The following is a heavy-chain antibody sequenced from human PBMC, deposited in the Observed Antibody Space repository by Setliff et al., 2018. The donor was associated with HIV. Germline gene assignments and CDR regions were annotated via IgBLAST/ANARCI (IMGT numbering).Heavy chain of an antibody. V-gene: IGHV3-66*01. Sequence: PGGSLRLSCAASGFTVSSNYMSWVRQAPGKGLEWVSVIYSGGNTYYADSVKGRFTISRDNAKNSLFLQMNSLRAEDTAVYYCARGPYYYGSSTYSYFDCWGQGTLVTVSS. D-gene: IGHD3-22*01. CDR2: IYSGGNT. CDR3: ARGPYYYGSSTYSYFDC. J-gene: IGHJ4*02. CDR1: GFTVSSNY.